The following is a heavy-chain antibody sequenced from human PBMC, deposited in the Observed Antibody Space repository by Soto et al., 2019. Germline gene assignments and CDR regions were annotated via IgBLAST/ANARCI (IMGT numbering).Heavy chain of an antibody. CDR1: GGTFSSYA. V-gene: IGHV1-69*12. D-gene: IGHD3-22*01. J-gene: IGHJ5*02. CDR3: ARDRGPSSGYYPYWFDP. Sequence: QVQLVQAGAEVKKPGSSVKVSCKASGGTFSSYAISWVRQAPGQGLEWMGEVIPIIGTANYAQKFQGRVTITADESTSTAYMELSSLRPEDTAVYYCARDRGPSSGYYPYWFDPWGQGTLVTVSS. CDR2: VIPIIGTA.